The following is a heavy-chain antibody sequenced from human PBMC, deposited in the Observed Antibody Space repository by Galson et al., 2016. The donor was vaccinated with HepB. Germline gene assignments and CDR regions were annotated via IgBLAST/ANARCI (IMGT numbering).Heavy chain of an antibody. CDR2: IWYDGSIK. J-gene: IGHJ4*02. CDR1: GLTFSRYG. V-gene: IGHV3-33*01. CDR3: GSSKGNSNYPIDY. Sequence: SLRLSCAASGLTFSRYGMHWVRQAPGKGLEWVAVIWYDGSIKYYAESVRGRFTISRDNFRNTMFLHMNSLRAEDTAVYYCGSSKGNSNYPIDYWGQGTLVTVSS. D-gene: IGHD4-11*01.